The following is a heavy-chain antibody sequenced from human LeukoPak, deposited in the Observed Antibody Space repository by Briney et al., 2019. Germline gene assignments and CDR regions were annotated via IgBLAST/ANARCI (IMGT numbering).Heavy chain of an antibody. D-gene: IGHD3-22*01. CDR1: GYTFTSYD. J-gene: IGHJ4*02. V-gene: IGHV1-2*02. CDR2: INPNSGGT. CDR3: ARGTIYDSSGYFDY. Sequence: ASVKVSCKASGYTFTSYDINWVRQAPGQGLEWMGWINPNSGGTNYAQKFQGRVTMTRDTSISTAYMELSRLRSDDTAVYYCARGTIYDSSGYFDYWGQGTLVTVSS.